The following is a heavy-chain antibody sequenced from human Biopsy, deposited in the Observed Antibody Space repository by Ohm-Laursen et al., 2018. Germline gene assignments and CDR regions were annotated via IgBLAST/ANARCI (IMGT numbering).Heavy chain of an antibody. CDR3: GNEVHGRDY. D-gene: IGHD2-15*01. CDR2: INQAGTT. CDR1: GKTFSDYQ. Sequence: TLSLTCAVFGKTFSDYQWSWIRQPPGKGLEWIDQINQAGTTNYNPSLKSRVSISADASKNEFSLRWTSVTAADTAVYLCGNEVHGRDYWGLGAQVTVSS. J-gene: IGHJ4*02. V-gene: IGHV4-34*08.